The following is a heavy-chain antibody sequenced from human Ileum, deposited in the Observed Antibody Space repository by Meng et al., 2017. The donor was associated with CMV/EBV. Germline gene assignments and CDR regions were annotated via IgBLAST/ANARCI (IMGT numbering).Heavy chain of an antibody. V-gene: IGHV1-3*01. D-gene: IGHD4-17*01. Sequence: SCKASVYNFTHYAIHWVRQAPGQGLEWMGWINAGNGITKYSQKFQDRVTFTRDTSASTGYMELSSLRSEDTAVYYCARIGYGAHFDYWGQGSLVTVSS. CDR3: ARIGYGAHFDY. CDR1: VYNFTHYA. CDR2: INAGNGIT. J-gene: IGHJ4*02.